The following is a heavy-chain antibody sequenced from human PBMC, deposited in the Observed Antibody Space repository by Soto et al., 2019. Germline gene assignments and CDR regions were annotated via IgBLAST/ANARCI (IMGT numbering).Heavy chain of an antibody. D-gene: IGHD3-9*01. CDR2: VWYDGSNE. CDR1: GFTFSGYG. J-gene: IGHJ3*02. Sequence: PGGSLRLSCAPSGFTFSGYGMHWVRQAPGKGLEWVAVVWYDGSNEYYVDSVKGRFTISRDNSKKTLYLQMNSLRDEDTAVYYCGRDKGGNDINGGAFDIWGQGTQVTVSS. CDR3: GRDKGGNDINGGAFDI. V-gene: IGHV3-33*01.